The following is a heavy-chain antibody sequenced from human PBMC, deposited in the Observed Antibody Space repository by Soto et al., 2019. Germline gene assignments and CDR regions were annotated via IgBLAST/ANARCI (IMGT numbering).Heavy chain of an antibody. CDR2: IKKDGSDK. CDR1: GFTFNNYW. J-gene: IGHJ4*02. V-gene: IGHV3-7*01. Sequence: EVQLVESGGGLVQPGWSLKLSCAASGFTFNNYWMSWVRQSPGKGLEWVASIKKDGSDKDYVDSVKGRFTISRDNAKNALYLQMNSLRVEDTAVYYCARDYPDYWGQGTLVTVSS. CDR3: ARDYPDY.